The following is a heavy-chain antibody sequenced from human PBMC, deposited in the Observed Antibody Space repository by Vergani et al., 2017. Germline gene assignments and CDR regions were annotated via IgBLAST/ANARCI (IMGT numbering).Heavy chain of an antibody. CDR1: GGSINSHNYY. D-gene: IGHD2-15*01. J-gene: IGHJ4*02. V-gene: IGHV4-61*02. Sequence: QVQLQESGPGLVKPSQTLSLTCTVSGGSINSHNYYWSWIRQPAGKGLEWIGRIHTSGSTNYNPSLKSRVTMSEDTSKNQFSLYLTSVTAADTAVYFCARGSCLGGSCYKPLFDYWVQGILVTVSS. CDR3: ARGSCLGGSCYKPLFDY. CDR2: IHTSGST.